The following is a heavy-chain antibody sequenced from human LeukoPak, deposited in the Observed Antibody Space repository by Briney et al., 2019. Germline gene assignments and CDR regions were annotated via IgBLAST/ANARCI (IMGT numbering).Heavy chain of an antibody. CDR2: ISSSSTYI. Sequence: GGSPRLSCAASGFTFTTYGMSWVRQAPGKGLEWVSSISSSSTYIYYADSVKGRFTVSRDNANSSLYLQMNSLRDEDTAIYYCAKDDSSGLITLGTFQHWGQGTLVTVSS. CDR3: AKDDSSGLITLGTFQH. V-gene: IGHV3-21*01. CDR1: GFTFTTYG. J-gene: IGHJ1*01. D-gene: IGHD3-22*01.